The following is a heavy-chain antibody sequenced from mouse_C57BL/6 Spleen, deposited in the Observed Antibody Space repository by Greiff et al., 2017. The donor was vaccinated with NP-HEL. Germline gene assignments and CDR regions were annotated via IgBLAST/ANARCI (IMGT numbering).Heavy chain of an antibody. D-gene: IGHD3-2*02. CDR3: ARPGVAAQAWFAY. Sequence: EVQRVESGGGLVKPGGSLKLSCAASGFTFSDYGMHWVRQAPEKGLEWVAYISSGSSTIYYADTVKGRFTISRDNAKNNLFLQMTSLRSEDTAMYYCARPGVAAQAWFAYWGQGTLVTVSA. J-gene: IGHJ3*01. CDR1: GFTFSDYG. CDR2: ISSGSSTI. V-gene: IGHV5-17*01.